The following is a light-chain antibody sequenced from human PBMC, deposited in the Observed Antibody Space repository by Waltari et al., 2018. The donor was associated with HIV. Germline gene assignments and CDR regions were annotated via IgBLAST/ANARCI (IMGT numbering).Light chain of an antibody. J-gene: IGKJ2*01. CDR3: QQSYNSPPT. CDR2: GAS. Sequence: DIQMTQSPLCLSASVGDRVTITCRTSQNIGKYLNWYLHKPGTAPKLLIYGASSLQGGVPSRFSGGGSGTDFFLTSSNLQPEDFGIYYCQQSYNSPPTFGRGTKLEL. CDR1: QNIGKY. V-gene: IGKV1-39*01.